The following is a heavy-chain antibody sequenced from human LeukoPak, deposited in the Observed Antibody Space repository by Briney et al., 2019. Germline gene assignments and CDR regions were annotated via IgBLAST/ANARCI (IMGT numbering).Heavy chain of an antibody. CDR3: ARDGGYYYGSGTFVGV. D-gene: IGHD3-10*01. J-gene: IGHJ4*02. Sequence: ASVKVSCKASGYTFTGYYMHWVRQAPGQGLEWMGWINPNSGGTNYAQKVQGRVTMSTDTSTSTAYMELRSLRSDDTAVYYCARDGGYYYGSGTFVGVWGQGTLVTVSS. V-gene: IGHV1-2*02. CDR2: INPNSGGT. CDR1: GYTFTGYY.